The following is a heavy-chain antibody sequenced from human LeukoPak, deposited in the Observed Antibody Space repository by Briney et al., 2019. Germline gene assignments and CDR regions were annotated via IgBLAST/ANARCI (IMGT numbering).Heavy chain of an antibody. CDR1: GGSISSYY. CDR3: ARTGANNYWFDR. V-gene: IGHV4-59*01. Sequence: SETLCLTCTGSGGSISSYYWNWIRQPPGKGLEWIGPIYYSGSTNYNPSLKSRVTISVDTSKNQFSLRLSSVTAADTAVYNCARTGANNYWFDRWGQGTLVTVPS. D-gene: IGHD1-14*01. CDR2: IYYSGST. J-gene: IGHJ5*02.